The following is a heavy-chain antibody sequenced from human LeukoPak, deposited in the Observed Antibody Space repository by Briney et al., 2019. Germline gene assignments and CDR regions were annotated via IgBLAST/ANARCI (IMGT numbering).Heavy chain of an antibody. D-gene: IGHD3-22*01. Sequence: SQTLSLTCTVSGGSITSGGYYWTWIRQHPGQGLEWIGYIYYSGSTYYNPSLKSRVTMSVDTSKNQFSLKLSSVPAADTAVYYFASGGYYDISDYYTFDYWGQGALVTVSS. V-gene: IGHV4-31*03. CDR2: IYYSGST. J-gene: IGHJ4*02. CDR1: GGSITSGGYY. CDR3: ASGGYYDISDYYTFDY.